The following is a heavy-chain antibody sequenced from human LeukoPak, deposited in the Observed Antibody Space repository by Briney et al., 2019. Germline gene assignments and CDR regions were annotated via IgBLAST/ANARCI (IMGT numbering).Heavy chain of an antibody. Sequence: GGSLRLSRSASGFIFSTYTMYWVRQALGKGLEYVSVINGDGRTTYYIDSVKGRFTISRDNSKNTLYLQMSSLRADDTAVYYCVGDQVDDTGYLRWGQGTRVTVSA. J-gene: IGHJ4*02. D-gene: IGHD5-12*01. CDR2: INGDGRTT. CDR3: VGDQVDDTGYLR. V-gene: IGHV3-64D*06. CDR1: GFIFSTYT.